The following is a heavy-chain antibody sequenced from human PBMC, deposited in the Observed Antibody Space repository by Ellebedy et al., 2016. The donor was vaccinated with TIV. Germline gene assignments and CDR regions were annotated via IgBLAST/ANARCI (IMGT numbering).Heavy chain of an antibody. CDR2: ISGSGGST. CDR1: GFTFSSYA. D-gene: IGHD6-13*01. CDR3: AKGSIVAAG. Sequence: GESLKISCAASGFTFSSYAMSWVRQAPGKGLEWVSAISGSGGSTYYADSVKGRFTISRDNSKNTLYLQMTSLRAEDTAVYYCAKGSIVAAGWGQGTRVTVSS. V-gene: IGHV3-23*01. J-gene: IGHJ4*02.